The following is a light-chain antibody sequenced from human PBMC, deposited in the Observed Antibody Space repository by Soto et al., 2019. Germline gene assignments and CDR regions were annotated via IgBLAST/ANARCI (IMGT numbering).Light chain of an antibody. CDR3: MEGTQWRRGT. J-gene: IGKJ5*01. CDR2: KVS. CDR1: QSLVYSDGNTY. V-gene: IGKV2-30*01. Sequence: DVLMTQSPLSLPVTLGQPASISCRSSQSLVYSDGNTYLNWFQQRPGQSPRRLIYKVSNRDSGVPDRFSGSRSGTDFTLKISRVEAEDVGVNYGMEGTQWRRGTVGQGTRLEIK.